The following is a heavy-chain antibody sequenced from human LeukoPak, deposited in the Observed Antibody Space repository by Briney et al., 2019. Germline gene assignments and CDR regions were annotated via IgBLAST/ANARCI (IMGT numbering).Heavy chain of an antibody. D-gene: IGHD3-10*01. CDR1: GGSISGYY. V-gene: IGHV4-4*07. CDR2: IYTSGST. Sequence: SETLSLTCTVSGGSISGYYWTWIQQPAGKGLEWIGRIYTSGSTDYNPSLKSRATMSVDGAKNQFSLKLSSVTAADTAVYYCARVIWFGELLGSQAYGMDVWGQGTTVTVSS. CDR3: ARVIWFGELLGSQAYGMDV. J-gene: IGHJ6*02.